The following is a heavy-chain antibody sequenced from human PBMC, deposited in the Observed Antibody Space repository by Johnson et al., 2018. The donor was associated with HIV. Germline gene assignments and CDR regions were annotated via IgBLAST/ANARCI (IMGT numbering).Heavy chain of an antibody. J-gene: IGHJ3*01. Sequence: QMLLVESGGGLVKPGGSLRLSCAASGFTFRNYAMHWVRQAPGKGLEWVAFIRSDGSNKSYADSVRGRFTISRDNSKNTLSLQMNTLRDEDTAVYYCAKEMYSFNSGNHFDAFHVWGQGTLVTVSS. CDR3: AKEMYSFNSGNHFDAFHV. D-gene: IGHD1-14*01. V-gene: IGHV3-30*02. CDR2: IRSDGSNK. CDR1: GFTFRNYA.